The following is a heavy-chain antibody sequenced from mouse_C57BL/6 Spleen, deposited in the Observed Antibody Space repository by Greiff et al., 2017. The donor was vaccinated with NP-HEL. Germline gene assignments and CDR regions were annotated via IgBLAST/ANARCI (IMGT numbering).Heavy chain of an antibody. D-gene: IGHD1-1*02. CDR2: INPNNGGT. V-gene: IGHV1-22*01. CDR1: GYTFTDYN. Sequence: EVQLQQSGPELVKPGASVKMSCKASGYTFTDYNMHWVKQSHGKSLEWIGYINPNNGGTSYNQKFKGKAALTVNKSSSTAYMELRSLTSEDYAVYYCARGWFYAMDYWGQGTSVTVSS. J-gene: IGHJ4*01. CDR3: ARGWFYAMDY.